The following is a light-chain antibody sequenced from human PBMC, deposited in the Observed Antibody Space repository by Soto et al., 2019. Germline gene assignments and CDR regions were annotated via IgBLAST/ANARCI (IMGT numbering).Light chain of an antibody. Sequence: QSVLTQPASVSGSPGQSITISCSGTSTDIGNSNYVSWYQQHPGKTPKLIIYEVTKRPSGTSTRFSGSKSGFAAYLSISGLQPEDEADYYCNSYTVTSALGFVTGTKVTV. V-gene: IGLV2-14*01. CDR2: EVT. CDR3: NSYTVTSALG. J-gene: IGLJ1*01. CDR1: STDIGNSNY.